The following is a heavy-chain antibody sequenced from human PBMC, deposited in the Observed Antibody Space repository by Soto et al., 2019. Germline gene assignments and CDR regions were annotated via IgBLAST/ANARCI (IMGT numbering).Heavy chain of an antibody. CDR2: FWYDGSNK. CDR1: GFTFRTYG. CDR3: ARDGTPGAKGGSIDI. Sequence: GGSLRLSCAASGFTFRTYGMHWVRQAPGKGLEWVAIFWYDGSNKYYAESVKGRFTISRDNSKNTLYLQMNSLRAEDTAVYYCARDGTPGAKGGSIDIWGQGTMVTVSS. V-gene: IGHV3-33*01. D-gene: IGHD2-15*01. J-gene: IGHJ3*02.